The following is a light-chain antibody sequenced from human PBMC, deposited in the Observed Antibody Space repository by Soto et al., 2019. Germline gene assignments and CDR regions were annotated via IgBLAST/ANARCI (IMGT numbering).Light chain of an antibody. CDR1: QSVSSN. V-gene: IGKV3-15*01. CDR2: GAS. CDR3: QQYNNWYGT. J-gene: IGKJ1*01. Sequence: EIVMTQSPATLSVSPGERATLSCRASQSVSSNLAWYQQKPGQAPRLLIHGASTRATGIPARFSGSGSGTEFTLTISSLQSEDFAVYYCQQYNNWYGTFGQGTKVEIK.